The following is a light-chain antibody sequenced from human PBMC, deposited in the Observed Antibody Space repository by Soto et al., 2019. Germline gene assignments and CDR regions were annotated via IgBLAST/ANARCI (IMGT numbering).Light chain of an antibody. CDR3: QQRSNWHRT. CDR1: QSVSTY. J-gene: IGKJ1*01. V-gene: IGKV3-11*01. CDR2: DAS. Sequence: EIVLSQSPATLPLSPGERATLSCRASQSVSTYLVWYQQKPGQTPRLLIYDASKRATGIPARFSGSGFGTDFTLTISSLEPEDFAVYYCQQRSNWHRTFGQGTRVEIK.